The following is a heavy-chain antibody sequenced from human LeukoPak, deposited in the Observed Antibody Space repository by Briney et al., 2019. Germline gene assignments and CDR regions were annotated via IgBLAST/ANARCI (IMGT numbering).Heavy chain of an antibody. CDR1: GFTFSSYG. CDR2: ISYDGSNK. Sequence: GGSLRLSCAASGFTFSSYGMHWVRQAPGKGLEWVAVISYDGSNKYYADSVKGRFTISRDNSKNTLYLQMNSLRAEDTAVYYCAREKSNDFWSGWYYYYGMDVWGQGTTVTVSS. V-gene: IGHV3-30*03. CDR3: AREKSNDFWSGWYYYYGMDV. J-gene: IGHJ6*02. D-gene: IGHD3-3*01.